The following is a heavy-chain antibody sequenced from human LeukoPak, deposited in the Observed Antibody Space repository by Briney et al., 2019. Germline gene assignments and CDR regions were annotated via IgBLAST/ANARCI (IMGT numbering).Heavy chain of an antibody. CDR2: IYSSGSTI. V-gene: IGHV3-48*03. CDR3: ARGPPGLRYFDWMSGSGDAFDI. J-gene: IGHJ3*02. D-gene: IGHD3-9*01. CDR1: GFTLSSYE. Sequence: GGSPRLSRAASGFTLSSYEMNWVRQAPREGVEWVSYIYSSGSTIYYADSVKGRFTIFRDNAKNSLYLQMNSLRAEDTAVYYCARGPPGLRYFDWMSGSGDAFDIWGQGTMVTVSS.